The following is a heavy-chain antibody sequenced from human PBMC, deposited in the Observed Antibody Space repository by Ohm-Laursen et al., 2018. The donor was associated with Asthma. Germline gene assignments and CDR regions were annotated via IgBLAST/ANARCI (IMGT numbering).Heavy chain of an antibody. CDR1: GFTFSSYA. CDR2: ISYDGSNK. J-gene: IGHJ6*02. V-gene: IGHV3-30-3*01. D-gene: IGHD4-11*01. Sequence: SLRLSCADSGFTFSSYAMHWVRQAPGKGLEWVAVISYDGSNKYYADSVKGRFTISRDNSKTTLHLQMNSLRAEDTAVYYCARGEVPVYYYGLDDWGQGTTVTVSS. CDR3: ARGEVPVYYYGLDD.